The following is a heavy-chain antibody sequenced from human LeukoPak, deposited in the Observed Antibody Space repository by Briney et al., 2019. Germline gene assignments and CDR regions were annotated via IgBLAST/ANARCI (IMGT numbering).Heavy chain of an antibody. V-gene: IGHV1-69*13. J-gene: IGHJ4*02. CDR3: ARGGYSGYLTDY. D-gene: IGHD5-12*01. CDR1: GGTFSSYA. Sequence: SVKVSCKASGGTFSSYAISWVRQASGQGLEWMGGTIPIFGTANYAQKFQGRVTITADESTSTAYMELSSLRSEDTAVYYCARGGYSGYLTDYWGQGTLVTVSS. CDR2: TIPIFGTA.